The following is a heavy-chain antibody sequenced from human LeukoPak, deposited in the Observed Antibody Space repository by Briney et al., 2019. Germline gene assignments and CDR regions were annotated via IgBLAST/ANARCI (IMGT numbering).Heavy chain of an antibody. CDR3: TIVEKACSNLCYFDY. Sequence: GGSLRLSCAASGFTFIGSAMRWVRQALGKGLEWVGRIKRKGNSYATAYAASLKGRFIISRDDSKNTAYLQMNSLKTEDTAVYYCTIVEKACSNLCYFDYWGQGTLVTVSS. CDR1: GFTFIGSA. V-gene: IGHV3-73*01. J-gene: IGHJ4*02. D-gene: IGHD4-11*01. CDR2: IKRKGNSYAT.